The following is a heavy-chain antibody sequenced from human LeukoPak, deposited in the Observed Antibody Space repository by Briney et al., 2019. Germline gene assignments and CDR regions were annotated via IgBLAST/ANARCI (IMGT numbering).Heavy chain of an antibody. CDR1: GGSISSYY. Sequence: SETLSLTCTVSGGSISSYYWSWIRQPPGKGLEWIGYIYYSGSTNYNPSLKSRVTISVDTSKNQFSLKLSSVTAADTAVHYCAREDDYGEPFDYWGQGTLVTVSS. D-gene: IGHD4-17*01. V-gene: IGHV4-59*12. CDR3: AREDDYGEPFDY. CDR2: IYYSGST. J-gene: IGHJ4*02.